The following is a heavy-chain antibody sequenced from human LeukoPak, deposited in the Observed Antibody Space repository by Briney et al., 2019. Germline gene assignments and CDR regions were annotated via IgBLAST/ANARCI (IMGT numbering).Heavy chain of an antibody. CDR2: IGGSGSST. CDR3: AKDLGDGPTIFY. J-gene: IGHJ4*02. D-gene: IGHD3-10*01. CDR1: GFTFATYA. Sequence: PGGCLRLSCAASGFTFATYAMNWVRQAPGKGLEWVSSIGGSGSSTYYADSVKGRFTISRDNSKNTLYLQMNSLRAEDTAAYYCAKDLGDGPTIFYWGQGTLVTVPS. V-gene: IGHV3-23*01.